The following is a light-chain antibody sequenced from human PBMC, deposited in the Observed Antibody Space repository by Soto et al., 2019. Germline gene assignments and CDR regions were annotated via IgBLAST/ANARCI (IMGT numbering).Light chain of an antibody. CDR3: SSYTTSSTLV. CDR2: EVN. V-gene: IGLV2-14*01. CDR1: SSDVGSYNY. J-gene: IGLJ1*01. Sequence: QSVLTQPASVSGSPGQSIAISCTGTSSDVGSYNYVSWYQQYPGKAPKLMIFEVNNRPSGVSNRFSGSKSGSMASLTISGLQAEDEADYYCSSYTTSSTLVFGTGTKLTVL.